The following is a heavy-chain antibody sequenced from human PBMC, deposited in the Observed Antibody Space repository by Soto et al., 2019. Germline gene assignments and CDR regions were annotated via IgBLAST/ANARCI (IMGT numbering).Heavy chain of an antibody. CDR3: ARRYCSGGSCRYYYYYYMEV. Sequence: SETLSLTCAVYVGSFSGYYLSWILQPPFKWLEFIGEINHSVSTNYNPSLKSRVTISVDTSKNQFSLKLSSVTAADTAVYYCARRYCSGGSCRYYYYYYMEVWGKGTTVTVSS. CDR1: VGSFSGYY. D-gene: IGHD2-15*01. J-gene: IGHJ6*03. V-gene: IGHV4-34*01. CDR2: INHSVST.